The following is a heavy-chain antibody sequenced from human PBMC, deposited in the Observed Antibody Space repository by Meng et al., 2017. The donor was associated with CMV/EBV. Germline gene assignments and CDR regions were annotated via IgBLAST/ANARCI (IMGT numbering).Heavy chain of an antibody. Sequence: GSLRLSCTVSGYSISSGYYWGWIRQPPGKGLEWIGSIYHSGSTYYNPSLKSRVTISVDTSKNQFSLKLSSVTAADTAAYYCATENFSPGDHRLFDYWGQGTLVTVSS. V-gene: IGHV4-38-2*02. D-gene: IGHD7-27*01. J-gene: IGHJ4*02. CDR3: ATENFSPGDHRLFDY. CDR1: GYSISSGYY. CDR2: IYHSGST.